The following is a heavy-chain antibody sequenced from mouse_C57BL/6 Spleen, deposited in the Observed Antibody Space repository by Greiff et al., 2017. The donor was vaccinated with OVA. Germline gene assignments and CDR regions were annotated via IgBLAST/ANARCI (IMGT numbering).Heavy chain of an antibody. CDR1: GFTFSDYG. D-gene: IGHD1-1*01. J-gene: IGHJ2*01. Sequence: EVKLQESGGGLVKPGGSLKLSCAASGFTFSDYGMHWVRQAPEKGLEWVAYISSGSSTIYYADTVKGRFTISRDNAKNTLFLQMTSLRSEDTAMYYCAREGHYYGSSGDYFDYWGQGTTLTVSS. CDR2: ISSGSSTI. CDR3: AREGHYYGSSGDYFDY. V-gene: IGHV5-17*01.